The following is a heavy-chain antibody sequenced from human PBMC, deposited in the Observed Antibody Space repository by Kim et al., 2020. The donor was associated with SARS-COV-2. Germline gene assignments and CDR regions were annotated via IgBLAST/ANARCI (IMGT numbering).Heavy chain of an antibody. CDR3: ARVNSSSWSIWFEP. CDR2: IYYSGST. J-gene: IGHJ5*02. V-gene: IGHV4-59*13. D-gene: IGHD6-13*01. Sequence: SETLSLTCTVSGGSISSYYWSWIRQPPGKGLEWIGYIYYSGSTNYNPSLKSRVTISVDTSKNQFSLKLSSVTAADTAVYYCARVNSSSWSIWFEPWGQGTLVTVSS. CDR1: GGSISSYY.